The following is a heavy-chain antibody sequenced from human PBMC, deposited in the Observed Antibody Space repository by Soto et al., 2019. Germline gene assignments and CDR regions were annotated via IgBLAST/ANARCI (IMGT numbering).Heavy chain of an antibody. J-gene: IGHJ4*02. V-gene: IGHV4-59*01. CDR3: ARAPYYYDSSGYCLDS. CDR1: GGSISSYY. D-gene: IGHD3-22*01. CDR2: IYYSGST. Sequence: ASETLSLTCTVSGGSISSYYWSWIRQPPGKGLEWIGYIYYSGSTNYNPSLKSRVTISVDTSKNQFSLKLSSVTAADTAVYYCARAPYYYDSSGYCLDSWGQGTLVTVSS.